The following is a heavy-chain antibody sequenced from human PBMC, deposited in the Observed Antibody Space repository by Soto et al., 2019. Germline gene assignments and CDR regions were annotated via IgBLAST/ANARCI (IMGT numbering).Heavy chain of an antibody. J-gene: IGHJ6*01. CDR3: ASLQLWHDYYYYFGMGV. Sequence: QVQLVQSGAEVKKPGSSVTVSCKASGGTFSSYAISWVRQAPGHWLDWMGGLIPIFGTANYAQKFQGSVTITADESTSTDHMELSSLRSAATSVYYCASLQLWHDYYYYFGMGVWGQRPTVTVSS. CDR2: LIPIFGTA. D-gene: IGHD5-18*01. CDR1: GGTFSSYA. V-gene: IGHV1-69*01.